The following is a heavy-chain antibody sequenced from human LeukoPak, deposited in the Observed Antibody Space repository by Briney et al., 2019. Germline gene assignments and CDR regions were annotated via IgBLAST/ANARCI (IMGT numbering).Heavy chain of an antibody. CDR3: ARDGIVGAFDY. D-gene: IGHD1-26*01. J-gene: IGHJ4*02. Sequence: PSETLSLTCAVYGGSFSGYYWSWIRQPPGKGLEWIGEINHSGSTNYNPSLKSRVTISVDRSKNQFSLKLSSVTAADTAVYYCARDGIVGAFDYWGQGTLVTVSS. V-gene: IGHV4-34*01. CDR2: INHSGST. CDR1: GGSFSGYY.